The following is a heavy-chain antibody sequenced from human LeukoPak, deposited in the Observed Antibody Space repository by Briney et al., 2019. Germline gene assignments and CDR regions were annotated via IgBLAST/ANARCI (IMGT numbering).Heavy chain of an antibody. CDR3: AKVRGGYFDY. V-gene: IGHV3-23*03. CDR2: IYSGGST. Sequence: HPGGSLRLSCAASGLTFGSNAMSWVRQAPGKGLEWVSVIYSGGSTYYADSVEGRFTISRDNSKNTLYLQMNSLRAEDTAVYYCAKVRGGYFDYWGQGTLVTVSS. CDR1: GLTFGSNA. J-gene: IGHJ4*02. D-gene: IGHD3-10*01.